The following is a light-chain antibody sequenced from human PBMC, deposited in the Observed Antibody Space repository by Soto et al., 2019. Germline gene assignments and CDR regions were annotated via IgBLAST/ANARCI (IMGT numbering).Light chain of an antibody. CDR2: DAS. Sequence: EIVLTQSPGTLSLSPGERDTLSCRASQSINTYLAWYQQKPGQAPRLLIYDASSRATGIPARFSGSGSGTDFTLTISSLQSEDFAVYYCQQYNNWPPLTCGGGTRWIS. CDR3: QQYNNWPPLT. J-gene: IGKJ4*01. CDR1: QSINTY. V-gene: IGKV3D-15*01.